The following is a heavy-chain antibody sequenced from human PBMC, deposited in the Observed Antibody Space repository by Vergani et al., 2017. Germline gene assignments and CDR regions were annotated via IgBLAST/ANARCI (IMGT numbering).Heavy chain of an antibody. V-gene: IGHV3-30*01. CDR1: GFTFSSYA. Sequence: QVQLVESGGGVVQPGRSLRLSCAASGFTFSSYAMHWVRQAPGKGLEWVAVISYDGSNKYYADSVKGRFTISRDNSKNTLYLQMNSLRAEDTAVYYCARDGHIQLWLNMPLVYFDYWGQGTLVTVSS. CDR3: ARDGHIQLWLNMPLVYFDY. J-gene: IGHJ4*02. D-gene: IGHD5-18*01. CDR2: ISYDGSNK.